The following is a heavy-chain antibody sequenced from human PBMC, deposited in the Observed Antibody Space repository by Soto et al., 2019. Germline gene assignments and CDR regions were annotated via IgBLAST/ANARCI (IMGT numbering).Heavy chain of an antibody. D-gene: IGHD6-13*01. Sequence: PGGSLRLSCAASGFTFSSYGMHWVRQAPGKGLEWVAVIWYDGSNKYYADSVKGRFTISRDNSKNTLYLQMNSLRAEDTAVYYCARDDSSSWYKADYWGQGTLVTVSS. CDR1: GFTFSSYG. V-gene: IGHV3-33*01. CDR2: IWYDGSNK. J-gene: IGHJ4*02. CDR3: ARDDSSSWYKADY.